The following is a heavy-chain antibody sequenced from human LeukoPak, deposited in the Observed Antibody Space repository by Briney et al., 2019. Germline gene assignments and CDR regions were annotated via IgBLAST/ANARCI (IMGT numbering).Heavy chain of an antibody. V-gene: IGHV4-59*01. D-gene: IGHD2-15*01. CDR3: ATGSGRYGMDV. J-gene: IGHJ6*02. Sequence: PSETLSLTCTVSGGSISSYYWSWIRKPPGQGLEWIGYIYYSGSTNYNPSLKSRVTISVDASKNQFSLKLSSVTAADTAVYYCATGSGRYGMDVWAQGTTVTVSS. CDR1: GGSISSYY. CDR2: IYYSGST.